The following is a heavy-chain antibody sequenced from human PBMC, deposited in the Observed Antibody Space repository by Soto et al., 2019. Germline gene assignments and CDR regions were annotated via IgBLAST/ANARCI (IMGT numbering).Heavy chain of an antibody. CDR3: TRDASRDSSARGWFDP. V-gene: IGHV3-21*01. J-gene: IGHJ5*02. CDR2: ISSNSAYI. D-gene: IGHD6-13*01. Sequence: GGSLRLSCAASGFTFRRFTMNWVRQAPGKGLEWVSTISSNSAYIYYTDALRGRFTISRGNAKNSLHLQMNSLRAEDTAVYYCTRDASRDSSARGWFDPWGPGTLVTVSS. CDR1: GFTFRRFT.